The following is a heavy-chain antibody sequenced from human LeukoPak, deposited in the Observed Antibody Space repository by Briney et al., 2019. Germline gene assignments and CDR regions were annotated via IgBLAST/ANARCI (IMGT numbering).Heavy chain of an antibody. CDR3: AREVDTAMGPPDY. Sequence: GGSLRLSCAASGFTFSSYAMSWVRQAPGKGLEWVSYISSSSSTIYYADSVKGRFTISRDNAKNSLYLQMNSLRAEDTAVYYCAREVDTAMGPPDYWGQGTLVTVSS. V-gene: IGHV3-48*01. CDR2: ISSSSSTI. CDR1: GFTFSSYA. D-gene: IGHD5-18*01. J-gene: IGHJ4*02.